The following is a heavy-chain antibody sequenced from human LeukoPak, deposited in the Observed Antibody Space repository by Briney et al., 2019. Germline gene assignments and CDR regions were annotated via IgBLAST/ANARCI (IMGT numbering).Heavy chain of an antibody. CDR2: IWYDGSNK. Sequence: GGSLRLSCAASGFTFSSYGMHWVRQAPGKGLEWVAVIWYDGSNKYYADSGKGRFTISRDNSKNTLYLQMSSLRAEDTAVYYCARAAYYYDSSGPVDVWGQGTTVTVSS. CDR1: GFTFSSYG. D-gene: IGHD3-22*01. J-gene: IGHJ6*02. V-gene: IGHV3-33*01. CDR3: ARAAYYYDSSGPVDV.